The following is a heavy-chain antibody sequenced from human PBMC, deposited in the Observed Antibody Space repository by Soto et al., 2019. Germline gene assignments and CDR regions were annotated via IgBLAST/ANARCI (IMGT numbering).Heavy chain of an antibody. J-gene: IGHJ4*02. CDR1: GGYFSGNY. V-gene: IGHV4-34*01. CDR2: INLSGTT. D-gene: IGHD3-3*01. CDR3: VTGGLFSS. Sequence: QVQLRQWGAGLLKPSETLSLTCGISGGYFSGNYWCWICHSPGQGLGWPGVINLSGTTEYNPSLTSRVTISADSSKNQFSRTLPSVTAADTVVYYCVTGGLFSSWGQGPLVTVSS.